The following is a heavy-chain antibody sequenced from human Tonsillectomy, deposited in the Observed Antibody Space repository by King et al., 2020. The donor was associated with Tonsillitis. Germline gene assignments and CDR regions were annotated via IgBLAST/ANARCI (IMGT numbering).Heavy chain of an antibody. Sequence: VQLQESGGGLVQPGGSLRLSCAASGFTFSSYSMNWVRQAPGKGLEWVSYISSSSSTIYYADSGKGRFTISRDNDKNSLDLQMNSLRAEDTAAYYCASRLATGTTGGVWGQGTTVTVSS. D-gene: IGHD1-1*01. CDR2: ISSSSSTI. J-gene: IGHJ6*02. CDR3: ASRLATGTTGGV. V-gene: IGHV3-48*04. CDR1: GFTFSSYS.